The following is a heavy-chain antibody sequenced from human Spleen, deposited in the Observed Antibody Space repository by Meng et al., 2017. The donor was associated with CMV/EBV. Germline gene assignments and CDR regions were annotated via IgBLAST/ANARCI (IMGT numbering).Heavy chain of an antibody. D-gene: IGHD5-18*01. V-gene: IGHV1-69*10. CDR1: GGSFRTYT. CDR2: VFAILTKP. Sequence: SVKVSCKASGGSFRTYTVYWVRQTPGQGLEWMGGVFAILTKPNYAQKFQGRVTITADKSTNTAYMELNSLTSEDTAVYYCATDSPVTRGYSFYVWGQGTTVTVSS. J-gene: IGHJ6*02. CDR3: ATDSPVTRGYSFYV.